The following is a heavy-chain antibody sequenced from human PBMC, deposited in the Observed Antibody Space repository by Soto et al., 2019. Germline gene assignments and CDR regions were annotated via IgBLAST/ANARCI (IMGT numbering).Heavy chain of an antibody. D-gene: IGHD3-16*02. V-gene: IGHV3-48*03. CDR2: ISSSGSTI. CDR3: ARELRHPYSY. Sequence: EVQLVESGGGLVQPGGSLRLSCAASGFTFSSYEMNWVRQAPGKGLEWVSYISSSGSTIYYAESVKGRFTISRDNAKNSLYLQMNSLRAEDTAVYYCARELRHPYSYWGQGTLVTVSS. J-gene: IGHJ4*02. CDR1: GFTFSSYE.